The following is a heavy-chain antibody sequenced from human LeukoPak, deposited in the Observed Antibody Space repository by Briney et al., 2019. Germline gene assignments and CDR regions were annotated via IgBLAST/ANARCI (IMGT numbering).Heavy chain of an antibody. Sequence: GASVKVSCKTSGGTFSSHAINWVRQVPGQGLEWMGGINPIFGTTNHAQKFQGRVTITADKSTRTAYMELSSLRSEDTAVYYCARESVGAFRYYFDYWGQGTLVTVSS. J-gene: IGHJ4*02. V-gene: IGHV1-69*06. CDR3: ARESVGAFRYYFDY. CDR2: INPIFGTT. CDR1: GGTFSSHA. D-gene: IGHD3-10*01.